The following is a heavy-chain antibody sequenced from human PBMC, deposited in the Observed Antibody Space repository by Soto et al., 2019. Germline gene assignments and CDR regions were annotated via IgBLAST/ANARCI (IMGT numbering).Heavy chain of an antibody. Sequence: GGSLRLSCTASGFAFSNYGIHWVRQAPGRGLEWVSAISGSGGSTYYADSVKGRFTISRDNSKNTLYLQMNSLRAEDTAVYYCAKDRMVRGPHWFDPWGQGTLVTVSS. J-gene: IGHJ5*02. CDR3: AKDRMVRGPHWFDP. V-gene: IGHV3-23*01. CDR2: ISGSGGST. CDR1: GFAFSNYG. D-gene: IGHD3-10*01.